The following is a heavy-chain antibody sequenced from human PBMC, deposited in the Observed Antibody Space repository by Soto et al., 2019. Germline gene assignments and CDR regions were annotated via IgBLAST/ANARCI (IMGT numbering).Heavy chain of an antibody. CDR2: TYYMTKWFH. V-gene: IGHV6-1*01. J-gene: IGHJ3*01. CDR1: GDSVSSDITS. CDR3: ARGNNLHV. Sequence: QGQLQQSGPGLVKPSQTLSLTCAISGDSVSSDITSWNWIRQSPSRVLEWLGRTYYMTKWFHDYAAPVKSRINISADTSKNQVSLELNSMTPEDTAVYYCARGNNLHVCGQATVVTVSS. D-gene: IGHD3-10*01.